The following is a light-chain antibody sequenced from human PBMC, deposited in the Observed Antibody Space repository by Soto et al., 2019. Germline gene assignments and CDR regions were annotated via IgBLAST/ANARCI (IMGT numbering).Light chain of an antibody. CDR3: CSYAGSSAFPFV. CDR2: EVS. J-gene: IGLJ1*01. Sequence: QSVLTQPASVSGSPEQSITISCTGTSSDVGSYNLVSWYQQHPGKAPKLMIYEVSERPSGVSSRFSGSKSGNTASLTISGLLAEDEADYYCCSYAGSSAFPFVFGTGTKLTVL. CDR1: SSDVGSYNL. V-gene: IGLV2-23*02.